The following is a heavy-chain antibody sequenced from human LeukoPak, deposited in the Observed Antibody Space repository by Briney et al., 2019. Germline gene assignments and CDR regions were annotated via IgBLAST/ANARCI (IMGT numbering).Heavy chain of an antibody. CDR2: ISGSGGST. Sequence: GGSLRLSCAASGFTFSSYAMSWVRQAPGKGLEWVSAISGSGGSTHYADSVKGRFTISRDNSKNTLYLQMNSLRPEDTAVYYCAKGGKYDILTGYPRSRLLGDYWGQGTLVTVSS. V-gene: IGHV3-23*01. D-gene: IGHD3-9*01. CDR1: GFTFSSYA. CDR3: AKGGKYDILTGYPRSRLLGDY. J-gene: IGHJ4*02.